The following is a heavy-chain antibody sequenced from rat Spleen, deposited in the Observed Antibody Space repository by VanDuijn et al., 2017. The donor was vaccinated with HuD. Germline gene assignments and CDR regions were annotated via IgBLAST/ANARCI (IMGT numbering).Heavy chain of an antibody. V-gene: IGHV5-20*01. CDR1: GFTFSNYD. J-gene: IGHJ2*01. CDR3: TTELGGDYYFDY. Sequence: EVQLVESGGGLVQPGRSMKLSCAASGFTFSNYDMAWVRQAPTKGLELVASISYDGSSPYYRDSVKGRFTISRDNAKSTLYLQMDSLRSEDTATYYCTTELGGDYYFDYWGQGVMVTVSS. CDR2: ISYDGSSP. D-gene: IGHD4-3*01.